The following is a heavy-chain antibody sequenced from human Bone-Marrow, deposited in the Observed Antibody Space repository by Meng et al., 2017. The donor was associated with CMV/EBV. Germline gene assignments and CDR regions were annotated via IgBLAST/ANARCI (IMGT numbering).Heavy chain of an antibody. J-gene: IGHJ4*02. CDR3: ARWIDYDLWSGNSYYFDY. D-gene: IGHD3-3*01. Sequence: GGSLRLSCAASGFTFSSYSMNWVRQAPGMGLEWVSYISGSRRSIFHADSVKGRFTTSRDNARNSLSLQMTSLRVDDTAVYFCARWIDYDLWSGNSYYFDYWGPGTLVTVSS. CDR1: GFTFSSYS. CDR2: ISGSRRSI. V-gene: IGHV3-48*04.